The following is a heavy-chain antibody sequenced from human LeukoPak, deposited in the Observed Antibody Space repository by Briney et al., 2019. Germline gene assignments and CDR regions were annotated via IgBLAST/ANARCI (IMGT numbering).Heavy chain of an antibody. J-gene: IGHJ5*02. Sequence: PGGSLRLSCAASGFPFSKFGMHWVRQAPGQGLEWVAFILYDGSNKFYADSVKGRFTISRDNSKSTLSLQMNSLRAEDTAVYYCARNNWFDPWGQGTLVTVSS. CDR1: GFPFSKFG. CDR2: ILYDGSNK. V-gene: IGHV3-30*02. CDR3: ARNNWFDP.